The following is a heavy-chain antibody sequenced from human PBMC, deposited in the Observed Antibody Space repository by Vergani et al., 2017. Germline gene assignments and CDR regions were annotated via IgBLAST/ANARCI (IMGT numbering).Heavy chain of an antibody. CDR3: ARTKRRDGYNSPYYYDGMDV. J-gene: IGHJ6*02. V-gene: IGHV7-4-1*02. CDR2: INTNTGNP. D-gene: IGHD5-24*01. Sequence: QVQLVQSGSELKKPGASVKVSCKASGYTFTSFAMNWVRQAPGQGLEWMGWINTNTGNPTYAQGFTGRFVFSLDTSVSKAYLQISSLKADDTAVYYCARTKRRDGYNSPYYYDGMDVWGQGTTVTVSS. CDR1: GYTFTSFA.